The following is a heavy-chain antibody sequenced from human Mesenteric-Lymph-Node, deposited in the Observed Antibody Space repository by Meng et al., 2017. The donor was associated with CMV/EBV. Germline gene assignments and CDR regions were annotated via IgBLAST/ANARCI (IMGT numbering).Heavy chain of an antibody. CDR1: GGTFDWVA. J-gene: IGHJ5*02. Sequence: SVKVSCKASGGTFDWVALTWVRQAPGQGLEWMGGIIPIFGAPNYAQKFRPRVTITTDESSTTSYMELRGLRSEDTAVYYCATGSPQAGGETPTRGLDRWGQGTRVTVSS. V-gene: IGHV1-69*05. CDR2: IIPIFGAP. D-gene: IGHD3-10*01. CDR3: ATGSPQAGGETPTRGLDR.